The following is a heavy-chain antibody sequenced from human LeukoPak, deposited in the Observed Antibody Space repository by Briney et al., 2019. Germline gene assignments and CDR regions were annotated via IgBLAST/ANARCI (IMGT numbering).Heavy chain of an antibody. CDR2: IYYSGST. Sequence: SETLSLTCTVSGGSISSGGYYWSWIRQHPGKGLEWIGYIYYSGSTYYNPSLKSRVTISIDTSKNQFSLKLSSVTAADTAVYYCARVNGANHYYYGMDVWGQGTTVTVSS. CDR1: GGSISSGGYY. CDR3: ARVNGANHYYYGMDV. D-gene: IGHD4/OR15-4a*01. V-gene: IGHV4-31*03. J-gene: IGHJ6*02.